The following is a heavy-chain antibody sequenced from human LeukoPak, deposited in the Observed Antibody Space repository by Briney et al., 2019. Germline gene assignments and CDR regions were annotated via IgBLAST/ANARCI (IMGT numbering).Heavy chain of an antibody. J-gene: IGHJ4*02. D-gene: IGHD3-10*01. CDR1: GFTFSSYA. CDR3: ARDRLWFGELEGAPSDY. V-gene: IGHV3-30-3*01. CDR2: ISYDGSNK. Sequence: GGSLRLSCAASGFTFSSYAMHWVRQAPGKGLEWVAVISYDGSNKYYADSVKGRFTISRDNSKNTLYLQMNSLRAEGTAVYYCARDRLWFGELEGAPSDYWGQGTLVTVSS.